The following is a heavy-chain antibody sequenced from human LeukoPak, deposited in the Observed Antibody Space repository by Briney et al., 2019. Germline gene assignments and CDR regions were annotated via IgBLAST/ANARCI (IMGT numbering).Heavy chain of an antibody. CDR3: AKPTIFGVVIIGY. Sequence: GGSLRLSCAASGFTFSSYGMHWVRQAPGKGLEWVAFIRYDGSNKYYADSVKGRFTISRDNSKNTLYLQMNSLRAEDTAVYYWAKPTIFGVVIIGYWGQGTLVTVSS. CDR2: IRYDGSNK. J-gene: IGHJ4*02. D-gene: IGHD3-3*02. CDR1: GFTFSSYG. V-gene: IGHV3-30*02.